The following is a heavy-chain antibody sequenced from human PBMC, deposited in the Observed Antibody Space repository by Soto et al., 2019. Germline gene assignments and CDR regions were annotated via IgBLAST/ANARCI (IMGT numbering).Heavy chain of an antibody. J-gene: IGHJ1*01. V-gene: IGHV3-21*01. D-gene: IGHD6-19*01. Sequence: LRLSCAASGFTFSNYGMIWARLAPGKGLEWVASVSNSGSYIYYADSVKGRSTISRDNAENSLYLHMSSLRADDTAIYFCARDRSADRFVEYFQHWGQGTLVTVSS. CDR1: GFTFSNYG. CDR2: VSNSGSYI. CDR3: ARDRSADRFVEYFQH.